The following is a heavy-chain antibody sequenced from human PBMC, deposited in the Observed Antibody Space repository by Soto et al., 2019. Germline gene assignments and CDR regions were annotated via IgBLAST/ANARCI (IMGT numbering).Heavy chain of an antibody. V-gene: IGHV1-18*01. Sequence: ASVKVSCKASGYTFTSYGISWVRQAPGQGLEWMGWISAYNTNTNYAQKLQGRVTMTTDTSTSTSYMEPRSLRSDDTAVYFCARDRLGATGDYWGQGTLVTASS. CDR3: ARDRLGATGDY. CDR1: GYTFTSYG. D-gene: IGHD1-26*01. J-gene: IGHJ4*02. CDR2: ISAYNTNT.